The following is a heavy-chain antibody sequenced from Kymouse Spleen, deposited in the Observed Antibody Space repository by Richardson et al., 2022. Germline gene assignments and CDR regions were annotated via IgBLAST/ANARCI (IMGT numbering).Heavy chain of an antibody. CDR3: AKDRGMGSYYYYYGMDV. Sequence: EVQLVESGGGLVQPGGSLRLSCAASGFTFSSYAMSWVRQAPGKGLEWVSAISGSGGSTYYADSVKGRFTISRDNSKNTLYLQMNSLRAEDTAVYYCAKDRGMGSYYYYYGMDVWGQGTTVTVSS. D-gene: IGHD1-26*01,IGHD3-10*01,IGHD3-16*02. V-gene: IGHV3-23*04. CDR2: ISGSGGST. J-gene: IGHJ6*02. CDR1: GFTFSSYA.